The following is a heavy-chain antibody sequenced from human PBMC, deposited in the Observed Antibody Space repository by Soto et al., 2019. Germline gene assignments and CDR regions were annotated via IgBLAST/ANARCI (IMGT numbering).Heavy chain of an antibody. V-gene: IGHV3-30*18. D-gene: IGHD2-2*01. CDR3: AKAVGYCSSSSCRDYYYYYGMDV. CDR2: ISYDGSNK. CDR1: GFTFSSYG. Sequence: GGSLRLSCAASGFTFSSYGMHWVRQAPGKGLEWGAVISYDGSNKYYADSVKGRFTISRDNSKNTLYLQMNSLRAEDTALYYCAKAVGYCSSSSCRDYYYYYGMDVWGQGTTVTVSS. J-gene: IGHJ6*02.